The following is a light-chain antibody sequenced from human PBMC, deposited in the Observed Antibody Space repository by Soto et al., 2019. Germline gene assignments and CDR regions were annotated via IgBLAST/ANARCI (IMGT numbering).Light chain of an antibody. J-gene: IGKJ3*01. CDR3: QEYSKWPLFT. Sequence: EIVVTQSPGILSVSPGDRATLSCRASQSVGRNLAWYQQKPGQAPTLLIYAASTWATGLPARFSGSGSGTDFPLTISSLQSEDFAVYSCQEYSKWPLFTFGPGTRVDIK. CDR2: AAS. CDR1: QSVGRN. V-gene: IGKV3-15*01.